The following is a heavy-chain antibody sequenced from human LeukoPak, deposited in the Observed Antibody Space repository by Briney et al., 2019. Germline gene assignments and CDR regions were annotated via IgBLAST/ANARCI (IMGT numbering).Heavy chain of an antibody. D-gene: IGHD2-15*01. V-gene: IGHV3-30*18. J-gene: IGHJ6*02. CDR2: ISYDGSNK. CDR3: AKGLGYCSGGSCYSDVYYGMDV. Sequence: PGGSLRLSCAASGFTFSSYGMHWVRQAPGKGLEWVAVISYDGSNKYYADSVKGRFPISRDNSKNTLYLQMNSLRAEDTAVYYCAKGLGYCSGGSCYSDVYYGMDVWGQGTTVTASS. CDR1: GFTFSSYG.